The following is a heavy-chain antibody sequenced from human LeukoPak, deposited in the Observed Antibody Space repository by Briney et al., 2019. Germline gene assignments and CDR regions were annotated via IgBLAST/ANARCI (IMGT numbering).Heavy chain of an antibody. V-gene: IGHV4-59*01. J-gene: IGHJ4*02. CDR3: ARSPTPERLDY. CDR1: GGSISSYY. CDR2: IYYSGNT. Sequence: PSETLSLTCTVSGGSISSYYWSWIRQPPGKGLGWIGYIYYSGNTNYNPSLKSRVTISVDTSKNQFSLKLSSVTAADTAVYYCARSPTPERLDYWGQGTLVTVSS. D-gene: IGHD1-14*01.